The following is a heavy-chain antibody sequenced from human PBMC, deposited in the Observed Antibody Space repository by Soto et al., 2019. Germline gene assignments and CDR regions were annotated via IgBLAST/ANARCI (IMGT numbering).Heavy chain of an antibody. CDR1: GYTFTSYY. Sequence: GASVKVSCKASGYTFTSYYMHWVRQAPGQGIEWMGIINPSGGSTSYAQKFQGRVTMTRDTSTSTVYMELSSLRSEDTAVYCCAGAGYSSSWSHLCYYYYGINVWRQRSTITV. CDR3: AGAGYSSSWSHLCYYYYGINV. J-gene: IGHJ6*02. D-gene: IGHD6-13*01. CDR2: INPSGGST. V-gene: IGHV1-46*01.